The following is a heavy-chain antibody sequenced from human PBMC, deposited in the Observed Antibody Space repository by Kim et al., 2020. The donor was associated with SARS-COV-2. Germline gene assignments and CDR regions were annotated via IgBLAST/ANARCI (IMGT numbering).Heavy chain of an antibody. CDR2: ISAYNGNT. CDR1: GYTFTSYG. D-gene: IGHD3-22*01. J-gene: IGHJ4*02. CDR3: ARDGHYYDSSGPKGY. Sequence: ASVKVSCKASGYTFTSYGISWVRQAPGQGLEWMGWISAYNGNTNYAQKLQGRVTMTTDTSTSTAYMELRSLRSDDTAVYYCARDGHYYDSSGPKGYWGQGTLVTVSS. V-gene: IGHV1-18*04.